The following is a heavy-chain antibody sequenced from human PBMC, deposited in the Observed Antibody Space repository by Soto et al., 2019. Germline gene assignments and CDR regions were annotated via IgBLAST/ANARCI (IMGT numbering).Heavy chain of an antibody. Sequence: PGGSLRLSCAASGFTCSSYAMHWVRQAPGKGLEWVAVISYDGSNKYYADSVKGRFTISRDNSKNTLYLQMNSLRAEDTAVYYCARDPLWGTAMVLWYFDLWGRGTLVTVS. J-gene: IGHJ2*01. D-gene: IGHD5-18*01. CDR2: ISYDGSNK. CDR3: ARDPLWGTAMVLWYFDL. V-gene: IGHV3-30-3*01. CDR1: GFTCSSYA.